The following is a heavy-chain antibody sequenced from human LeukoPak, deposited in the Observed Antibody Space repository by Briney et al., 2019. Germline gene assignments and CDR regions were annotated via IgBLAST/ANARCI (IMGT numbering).Heavy chain of an antibody. CDR1: GFTFSGYW. D-gene: IGHD3-3*01. V-gene: IGHV3-74*01. CDR3: AAGGGWDPSFGVVTHIDA. J-gene: IGHJ6*03. CDR2: IDNDGHGI. Sequence: GGSLRLSCATSGFTFSGYWMHWVRQGPEKGLELVSRIDNDGHGIIYADSVKGRFSTSRDNAKNTLYLQMNSLRVEGTAVYYCAAGGGWDPSFGVVTHIDAWGKGTTVVVS.